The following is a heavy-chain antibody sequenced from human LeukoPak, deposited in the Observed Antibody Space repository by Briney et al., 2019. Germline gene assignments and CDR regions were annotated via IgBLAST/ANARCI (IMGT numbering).Heavy chain of an antibody. Sequence: PGGSLRLSCAASGFTFSSYNMNWVRQAPGKGLEWVSSISSSSDYIYYADSVKGRFTISRDNAKNSLYLQMNSLRAEDTAVYYCVREAVSSSWNNWYFDLWGRGTLVTVSS. CDR3: VREAVSSSWNNWYFDL. V-gene: IGHV3-21*01. D-gene: IGHD6-13*01. CDR2: ISSSSDYI. CDR1: GFTFSSYN. J-gene: IGHJ2*01.